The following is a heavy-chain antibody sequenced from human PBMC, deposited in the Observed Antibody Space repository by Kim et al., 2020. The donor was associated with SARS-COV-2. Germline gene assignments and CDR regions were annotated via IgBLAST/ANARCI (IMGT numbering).Heavy chain of an antibody. D-gene: IGHD2-15*01. Sequence: GGSLRLSCAASGFTLSNAWMSWVRQAPGKGLEWVGRIKSKTDGGTTDYAAPVKGRFTISRDDSKNTLYLQMNSLKTEDTAVYYCTTSPALGYCSGGSCYPLDYWGQGTLVTVSS. CDR1: GFTLSNAW. J-gene: IGHJ4*02. CDR3: TTSPALGYCSGGSCYPLDY. CDR2: IKSKTDGGTT. V-gene: IGHV3-15*01.